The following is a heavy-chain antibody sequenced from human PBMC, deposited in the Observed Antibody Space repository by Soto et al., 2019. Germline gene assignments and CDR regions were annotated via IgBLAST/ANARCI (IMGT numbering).Heavy chain of an antibody. V-gene: IGHV3-33*01. CDR3: ARDGLVMSYYYYYGMDV. D-gene: IGHD2-21*01. CDR2: IWYDGSNK. J-gene: IGHJ6*02. CDR1: GFTFSSYG. Sequence: QVPLVESGGGVVQPGRSLRLSCAASGFTFSSYGMHWVRQAPGKGLEWVAVIWYDGSNKYYADSVKGRFTISRDNSKNTLYLQMNSLRAEDTAVYYCARDGLVMSYYYYYGMDVWGQGTTVTVSS.